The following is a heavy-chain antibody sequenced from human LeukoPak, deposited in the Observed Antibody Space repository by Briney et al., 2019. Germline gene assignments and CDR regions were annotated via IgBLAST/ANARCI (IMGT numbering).Heavy chain of an antibody. CDR2: ITPFNGNT. J-gene: IGHJ3*02. Sequence: GASVTVSCKASGYTFTYRYLHWVRQAPGQALEWMGWITPFNGNTNYAQKFQDRVTITRDRSMSTAYMELSSLRSEDTAMYYCASGVENDAFDIWGQGTMVTVSS. V-gene: IGHV1-45*02. D-gene: IGHD5-24*01. CDR1: GYTFTYRY. CDR3: ASGVENDAFDI.